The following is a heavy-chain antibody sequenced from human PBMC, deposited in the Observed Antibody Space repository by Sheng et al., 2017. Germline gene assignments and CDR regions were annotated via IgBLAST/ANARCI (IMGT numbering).Heavy chain of an antibody. D-gene: IGHD4-17*01. V-gene: IGHV3-23*01. CDR1: GFTFSSYA. J-gene: IGHJ4*02. CDR2: ISGSGGST. CDR3: AKDRVAYVDVVDY. Sequence: SGFTFSSYAMSWVRQAPGKGLEWVSAISGSGGSTYYADSVKGRFTISRDNSKNTLYLQMNSLRAEDTAVYYCAKDRVAYVDVVDYWGQGTLVTVSS.